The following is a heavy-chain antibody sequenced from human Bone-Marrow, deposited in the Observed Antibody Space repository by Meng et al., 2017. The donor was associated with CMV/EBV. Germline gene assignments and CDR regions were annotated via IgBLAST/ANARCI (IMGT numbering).Heavy chain of an antibody. J-gene: IGHJ5*02. CDR2: ISGSGGST. CDR3: ANTVTTFP. D-gene: IGHD4-11*01. Sequence: GESLKISCAASGFTFSNAWMSWVRQAPGKGLEWVSAISGSGGSTYYADSVKGRFTISRDNSKNTLYLQMNSLRAEDTAVYYCANTVTTFPWGQGTLVTVSS. CDR1: GFTFSNAW. V-gene: IGHV3-23*01.